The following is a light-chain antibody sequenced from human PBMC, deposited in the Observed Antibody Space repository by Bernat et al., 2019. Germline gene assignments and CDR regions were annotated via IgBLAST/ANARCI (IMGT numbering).Light chain of an antibody. CDR1: SSNIGAGYD. CDR2: NNN. Sequence: QSVLTQQPSASGAPGQRVTISCTGSSSNIGAGYDVHWYQQLPGRAPKLLIYNNNNRPSGVPDRFFGSKSGTSASLAITGLQPEDEADYHCQSYDSRLRSSVFGTGTKVTVL. CDR3: QSYDSRLRSSV. J-gene: IGLJ1*01. V-gene: IGLV1-40*01.